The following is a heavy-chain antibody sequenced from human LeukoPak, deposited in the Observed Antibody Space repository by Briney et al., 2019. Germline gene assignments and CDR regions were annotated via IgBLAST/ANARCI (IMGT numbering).Heavy chain of an antibody. Sequence: PSETLSLTCTVSGGSISSSSYYWGWIRQPPGKGLEWIGSIYYSGSTYYNPSLKSRVTISVDTSKNQFSLKLRSVTAADTALYYCARDISTFHDSWGQGTRVTVSS. CDR2: IYYSGST. CDR3: ARDISTFHDS. D-gene: IGHD2-2*01. J-gene: IGHJ4*02. CDR1: GGSISSSSYY. V-gene: IGHV4-39*07.